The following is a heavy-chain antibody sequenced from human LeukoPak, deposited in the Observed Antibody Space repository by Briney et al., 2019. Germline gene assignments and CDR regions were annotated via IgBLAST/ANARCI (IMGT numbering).Heavy chain of an antibody. V-gene: IGHV4-59*12. J-gene: IGHJ4*02. CDR1: GGSISSYY. Sequence: PSETLSLTCAVSGGSISSYYWSWIRQSPGRGLEYIGHIYYNGRTDYNPSLKSRVTISVDTSKNQFSLKLSSVTAADTAVYYCARGPPSLYSSGWYFFDYWGQGTLVTVSS. D-gene: IGHD6-19*01. CDR3: ARGPPSLYSSGWYFFDY. CDR2: IYYNGRT.